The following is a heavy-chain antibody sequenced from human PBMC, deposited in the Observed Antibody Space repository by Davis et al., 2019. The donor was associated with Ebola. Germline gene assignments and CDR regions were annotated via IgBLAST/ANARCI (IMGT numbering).Heavy chain of an antibody. CDR3: ARPRIQLWSDAFDI. CDR1: GSSFTNYW. CDR2: IYPGDSDT. V-gene: IGHV5-51*01. J-gene: IGHJ3*02. Sequence: PGGSLRLSCKGPGSSFTNYWIGWVRQMPGKGLEWMGIIYPGDSDTRYSPSFQGQVTISADKSISTAYLQWSSLKASDTAMYYCARPRIQLWSDAFDIWGQGTMVTVSS. D-gene: IGHD5-18*01.